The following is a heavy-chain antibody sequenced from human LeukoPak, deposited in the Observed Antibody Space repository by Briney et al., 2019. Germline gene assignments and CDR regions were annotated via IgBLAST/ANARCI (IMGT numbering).Heavy chain of an antibody. CDR2: IIPIFGTA. D-gene: IGHD3-9*01. V-gene: IGHV1-69*06. Sequence: ASVKVSCKASGGTFSSYAISWVRQAPGQGLEWMGGIIPIFGTANYAQKFQGRVTITADKSTSTAYMELSSLRSEDTAVYYCARGPSLRYFDWLLPDYYYYYYMDVWGKGTTVTVSS. CDR3: ARGPSLRYFDWLLPDYYYYYYMDV. J-gene: IGHJ6*03. CDR1: GGTFSSYA.